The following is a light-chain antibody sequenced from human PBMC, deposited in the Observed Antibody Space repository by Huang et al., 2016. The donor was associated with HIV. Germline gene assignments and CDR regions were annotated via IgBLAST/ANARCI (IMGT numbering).Light chain of an antibody. CDR1: QIISTY. CDR2: DAS. J-gene: IGKJ2*01. Sequence: DIQMTQSPSSLSASVGDRVTISCRASQIISTYLIWYQQKPGKAPKLLIYDASSVQRGVPSRFGGIGSGTDFTLTISSLQPEDFATYYCQQSHSTPYTFGQGTKLEIK. CDR3: QQSHSTPYT. V-gene: IGKV1-39*01.